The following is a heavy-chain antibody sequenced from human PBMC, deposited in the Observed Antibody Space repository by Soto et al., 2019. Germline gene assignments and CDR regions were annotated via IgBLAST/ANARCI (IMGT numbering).Heavy chain of an antibody. Sequence: QVQLVQSGAEVKKPGASVKVSCKASGYTFTNFGISWVRQTPGQGLEWMGWISAYNGNTNYPQTFQGRVTMTTDTSTSTAYMELRSLSSDDTVVCYCARVGTPIDYWGQGPMVNVSS. V-gene: IGHV1-18*01. CDR3: ARVGTPIDY. CDR1: GYTFTNFG. CDR2: ISAYNGNT. D-gene: IGHD7-27*01. J-gene: IGHJ4*02.